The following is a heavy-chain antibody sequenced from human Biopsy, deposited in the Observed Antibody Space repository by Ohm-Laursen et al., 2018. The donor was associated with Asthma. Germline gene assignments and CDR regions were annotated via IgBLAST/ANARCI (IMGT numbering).Heavy chain of an antibody. CDR3: AKEVFPGWELRRGPDS. CDR2: ISFDGTNR. Sequence: SLRLSCTASGFSFSNYGMHWVRQAPGKGLDWVAVISFDGTNRNYTDSVKGRFTISRDNSRNMLHLEMNSLRAEDTAVYFCAKEVFPGWELRRGPDSWGQGTLVTFSS. V-gene: IGHV3-30*18. D-gene: IGHD1-26*01. CDR1: GFSFSNYG. J-gene: IGHJ4*02.